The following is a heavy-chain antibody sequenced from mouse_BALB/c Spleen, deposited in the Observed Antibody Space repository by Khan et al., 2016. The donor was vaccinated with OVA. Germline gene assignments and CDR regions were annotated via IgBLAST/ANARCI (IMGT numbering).Heavy chain of an antibody. D-gene: IGHD2-4*01. CDR2: IWSGGST. Sequence: QVQLKQSGPGLVQPSQSLSITCTVSGFSLTSYGVHWVRQSPGKGLEWLGVIWSGGSTDYSAAFISRLSITKDNSKSQVFFKMNSLQANDTAIYXCARNYDYDESLAYWGQGTLVTVSA. CDR1: GFSLTSYG. V-gene: IGHV2-2*02. J-gene: IGHJ3*01. CDR3: ARNYDYDESLAY.